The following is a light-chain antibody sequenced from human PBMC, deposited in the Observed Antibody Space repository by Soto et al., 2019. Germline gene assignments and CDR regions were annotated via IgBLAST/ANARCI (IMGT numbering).Light chain of an antibody. Sequence: EIVLTQSPGTLSLSPGERATLSCRASQSVTSNYLAWYQQKPGQAPRLLISGASTRATGVPARFSASGSGTAFTLTISSLQPDDFATYYCQQYYTYSRTFGQGTKVDIK. J-gene: IGKJ1*01. CDR1: QSVTSNY. CDR2: GAS. V-gene: IGKV3-20*01. CDR3: QQYYTYSRT.